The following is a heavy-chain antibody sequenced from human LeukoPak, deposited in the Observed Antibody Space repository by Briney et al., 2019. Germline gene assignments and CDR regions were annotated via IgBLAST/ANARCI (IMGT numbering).Heavy chain of an antibody. J-gene: IGHJ6*03. Sequence: GGSLRLACAASGFTFTNYAMSWVRQAPGQGLAWVSTISGRDDITYYADSVKGRFTISRDNAKNSLYLQMNSLRAEDTAVYYCARVFSTSGRGYDYMDVWGKGTSVIISS. CDR3: ARVFSTSGRGYDYMDV. CDR1: GFTFTNYA. CDR2: ISGRDDIT. D-gene: IGHD6-6*01. V-gene: IGHV3-23*01.